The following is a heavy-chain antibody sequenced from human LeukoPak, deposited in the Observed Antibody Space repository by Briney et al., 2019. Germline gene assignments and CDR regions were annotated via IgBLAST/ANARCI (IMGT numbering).Heavy chain of an antibody. CDR1: GGPISNYY. V-gene: IGHV4-59*10. CDR3: ARAPTITIFGVVIKQAWFDP. J-gene: IGHJ5*02. Sequence: SETLSLTCAVYGGPISNYYWSWIRQPAGKGLEWIGHIYTSGNTNYNPSLKSRVTLSVDTSKNQFSLRLSSVTAADTAVYYCARAPTITIFGVVIKQAWFDPWGQGTLVTVSS. CDR2: IYTSGNT. D-gene: IGHD3-3*01.